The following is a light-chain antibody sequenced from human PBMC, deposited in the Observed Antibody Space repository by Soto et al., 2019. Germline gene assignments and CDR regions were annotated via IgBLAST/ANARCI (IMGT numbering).Light chain of an antibody. CDR3: AAWDDSLNAVL. CDR2: TDD. Sequence: QSVLTQPPSASGTPGQRVTISCSGSSSNIGTNTVNWYRQPPTPGAAPKLLIYTDDHRPSRVPDRFSGSKSGTSASLAISGLQSEDEADYYCAAWDDSLNAVLFGGGTKLTVL. CDR1: SSNIGTNT. V-gene: IGLV1-44*01. J-gene: IGLJ2*01.